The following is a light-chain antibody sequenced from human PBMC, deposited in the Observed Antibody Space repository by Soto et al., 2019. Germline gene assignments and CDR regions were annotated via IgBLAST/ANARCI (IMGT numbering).Light chain of an antibody. CDR1: NSDIGGYNY. Sequence: QSALTQPASVSGSPGQSITISCTGTNSDIGGYNYVSWYQQHPGKAPKLMIYDVSNRPSRVSYRFSGAKSGNTASLTISRLQPEDEADYYCSSYTSRSTLGVFGGGTKLTVL. CDR2: DVS. CDR3: SSYTSRSTLGV. J-gene: IGLJ2*01. V-gene: IGLV2-14*03.